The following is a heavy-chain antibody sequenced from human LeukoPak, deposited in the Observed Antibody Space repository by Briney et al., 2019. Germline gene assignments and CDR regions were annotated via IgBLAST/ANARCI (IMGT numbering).Heavy chain of an antibody. CDR1: GFTFSSYS. J-gene: IGHJ5*02. CDR2: ISSSSSYI. D-gene: IGHD3-10*01. CDR3: ARDPFEGSGSYLNWFDP. V-gene: IGHV3-21*01. Sequence: GGSLRLSCAASGFTFSSYSMNRVRQAPGKGLEWVSSISSSSSYIYYADSVKGRFTISRDNAKNSLYLQMNSLRAEDTAVYYCARDPFEGSGSYLNWFDPWGQGTLVTVSS.